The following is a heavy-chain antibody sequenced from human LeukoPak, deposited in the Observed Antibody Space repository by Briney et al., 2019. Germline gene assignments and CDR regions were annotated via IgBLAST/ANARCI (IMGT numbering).Heavy chain of an antibody. D-gene: IGHD1-26*01. Sequence: GGTLRLSCSASGFTFTTYGMNWVRQAPGKGLEWVSGIGGSGTRTYYADSVKGRFTISRDNAKNSLYLQMNSLRAEDTAVYYCARERELLVDYWGQGTLVTVSS. CDR3: ARERELLVDY. CDR1: GFTFTTYG. J-gene: IGHJ4*02. CDR2: IGGSGTRT. V-gene: IGHV3-21*01.